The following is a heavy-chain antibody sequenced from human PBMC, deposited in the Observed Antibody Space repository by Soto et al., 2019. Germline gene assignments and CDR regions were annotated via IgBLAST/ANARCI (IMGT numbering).Heavy chain of an antibody. CDR2: INHSGST. CDR3: ARGGAIFLYYDFWSGFDP. D-gene: IGHD3-3*01. Sequence: SETLSLTCAVYGGSFSGYYWSWIRQPPGKGLEWIGEINHSGSTNYNPSLKSRVTISVDTSKNQFSLKLSSVTAADTAVYYCARGGAIFLYYDFWSGFDPWGQGTLVTVS. J-gene: IGHJ5*02. V-gene: IGHV4-34*01. CDR1: GGSFSGYY.